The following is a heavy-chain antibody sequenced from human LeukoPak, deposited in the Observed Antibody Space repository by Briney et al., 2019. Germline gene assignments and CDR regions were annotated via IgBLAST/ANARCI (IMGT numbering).Heavy chain of an antibody. Sequence: SETLSLTCTVSGGSISSGSYYWGWIREPPGKGLEWIGYIYYSGSTNYNPSLKSRVTISVDTSKNQFSLKLSSVTAADTAVYYLARSSSGFAPPTMIVVATVGLDPWGQGTLVTVSS. J-gene: IGHJ5*02. D-gene: IGHD3-22*01. CDR2: IYYSGST. CDR3: ARSSSGFAPPTMIVVATVGLDP. V-gene: IGHV4-61*01. CDR1: GGSISSGSYY.